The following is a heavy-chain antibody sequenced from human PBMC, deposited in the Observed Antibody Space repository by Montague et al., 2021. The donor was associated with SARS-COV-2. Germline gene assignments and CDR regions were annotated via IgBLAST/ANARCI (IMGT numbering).Heavy chain of an antibody. CDR3: ARQGDQLLLEYWFDP. J-gene: IGHJ5*02. D-gene: IGHD2-2*01. CDR1: GGSISSSSYY. CDR2: IYYSGST. Sequence: EILSLTCTVSGGSISSSSYYWGWIRQPPGKGLEWIGSIYYSGSTYYNPSLKSRVTISVDTSKNQFSLKLSSVTAADTAVYYCARQGDQLLLEYWFDPWGQGTLVTVSS. V-gene: IGHV4-39*01.